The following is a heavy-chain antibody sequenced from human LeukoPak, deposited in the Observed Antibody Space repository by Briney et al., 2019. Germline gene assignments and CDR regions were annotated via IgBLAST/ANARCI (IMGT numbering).Heavy chain of an antibody. J-gene: IGHJ6*02. CDR2: INAGNGNT. CDR1: GYTFTSYA. V-gene: IGHV1-3*01. D-gene: IGHD4-17*01. CDR3: ARDYGEAYYYYGMDV. Sequence: ASVKVSCKASGYTFTSYAMHWVRQAPGQRLEWMGWINAGNGNTKYSQKFQGRVTITRDTSASTAYMELSSLRAEDTAVYYCARDYGEAYYYYGMDVWGQGTTVTVSS.